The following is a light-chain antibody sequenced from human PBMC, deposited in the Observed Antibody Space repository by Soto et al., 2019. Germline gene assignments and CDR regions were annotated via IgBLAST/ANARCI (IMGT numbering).Light chain of an antibody. J-gene: IGKJ5*01. Sequence: DIQMTHSPFTLSASVGDRVTITCRASQTISSWLAWYQQIPGKAPKLLIYDASNLESGVPSRFSGSGSGTELTLTISSLQPEDFATYFCQQSYTTPITFGQGTRLEIK. CDR3: QQSYTTPIT. V-gene: IGKV1-5*01. CDR2: DAS. CDR1: QTISSW.